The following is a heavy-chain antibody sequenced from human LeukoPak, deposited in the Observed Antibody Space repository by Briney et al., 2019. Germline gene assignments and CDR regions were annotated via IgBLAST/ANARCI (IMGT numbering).Heavy chain of an antibody. CDR1: GFTFSSYS. CDR3: ARGYSSSWYYYYYYMDV. CDR2: IKQDGSEK. J-gene: IGHJ6*03. Sequence: PGGSLRLSCAASGFTFSSYSMNWVRQAPGKGLEWVANIKQDGSEKYYVDSVKGRFTISRDNAKNSLYLQMNSLRAEDTAVYYCARGYSSSWYYYYYYMDVWGKGTTVTVSS. V-gene: IGHV3-7*03. D-gene: IGHD6-13*01.